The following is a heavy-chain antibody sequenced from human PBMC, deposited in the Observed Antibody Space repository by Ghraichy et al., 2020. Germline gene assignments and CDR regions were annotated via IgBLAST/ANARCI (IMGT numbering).Heavy chain of an antibody. D-gene: IGHD6-6*01. V-gene: IGHV3-48*01. Sequence: GGSLRLSCAASGFTFSSYSMNWVRQAPGKGLEWVSYISSSSTIYYADSVKGRFTISRDNAKNSLYLQMNSLRAEDTAVYYCARGSRVSSNDYWGQGTLVTVSS. CDR1: GFTFSSYS. J-gene: IGHJ4*02. CDR2: ISSSSTI. CDR3: ARGSRVSSNDY.